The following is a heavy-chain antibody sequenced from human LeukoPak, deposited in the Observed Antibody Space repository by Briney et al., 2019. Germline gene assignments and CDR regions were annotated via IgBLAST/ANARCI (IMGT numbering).Heavy chain of an antibody. D-gene: IGHD6-13*01. CDR2: VTGSGGAT. CDR3: AKGVSAGKVDWFDP. CDR1: GFTFSNYA. J-gene: IGHJ5*02. Sequence: GGSLRLSCAASGFTFSNYAMTWVRQAPGPGLEWISSVTGSGGATFYAASVRGRFTISRDNSRSTLHLQMDSLRVEDTAVYYCAKGVSAGKVDWFDPWGQGTLVTVSS. V-gene: IGHV3-23*01.